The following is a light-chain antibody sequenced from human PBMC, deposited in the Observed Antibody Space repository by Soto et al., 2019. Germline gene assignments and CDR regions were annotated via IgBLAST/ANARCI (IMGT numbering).Light chain of an antibody. CDR1: QSVSTN. V-gene: IGKV3-15*01. Sequence: EIVMTQSPATLSVSPGERPTLSCRASQSVSTNLAWYQQKPGQGPRLLIFGASTRAIGIPARFSGSGSGTDFTLTISSLEPEDFAVYYCQQRSNWPPITLGQGTRLEI. CDR3: QQRSNWPPIT. CDR2: GAS. J-gene: IGKJ5*01.